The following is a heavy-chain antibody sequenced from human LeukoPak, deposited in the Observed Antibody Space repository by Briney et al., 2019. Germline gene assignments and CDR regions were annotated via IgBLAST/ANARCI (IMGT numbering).Heavy chain of an antibody. CDR3: ARDLTWNDDC. V-gene: IGHV3-48*02. J-gene: IGHJ4*02. Sequence: GGSLRLSCAAAGFTFSTYSMSWVRQAPGKGLEWVSYISSSSTTIYYADSVKGRFTVSRDNAKNSLYLQMNSLRDEDTAVYYCARDLTWNDDCWGQGTLVTVSS. D-gene: IGHD1-1*01. CDR1: GFTFSTYS. CDR2: ISSSSTTI.